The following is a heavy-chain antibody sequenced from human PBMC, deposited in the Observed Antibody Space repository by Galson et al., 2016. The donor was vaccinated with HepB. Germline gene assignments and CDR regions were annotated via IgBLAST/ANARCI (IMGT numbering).Heavy chain of an antibody. CDR3: ATDPHF. CDR2: IYHSGSS. Sequence: TLSLTCTVSGGSISNTIYYWGWIRQPPGKGLEWIGSIYHSGSSYYNPSLKSRVTISLDMSKNQFSLNLNSVTAADTAMYYCATDPHFWGQGTLVTVSS. CDR1: GGSISNTIYY. V-gene: IGHV4-39*07. J-gene: IGHJ4*02.